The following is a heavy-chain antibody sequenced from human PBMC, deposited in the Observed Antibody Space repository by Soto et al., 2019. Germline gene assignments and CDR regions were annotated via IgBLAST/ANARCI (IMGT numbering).Heavy chain of an antibody. D-gene: IGHD3-16*01. J-gene: IGHJ2*01. Sequence: QVQLVESGGGVVQPGRSLRLSCAASGFTFSSYGMHWVRQAPGKGLEWVGVIWYDGSNKEYADSVKGRFTISRDNSKKKVYLEMNSLRAEDTAVYYCARDRNWGRRNWYIDLWGRGTLVTVSS. CDR1: GFTFSSYG. CDR3: ARDRNWGRRNWYIDL. V-gene: IGHV3-33*01. CDR2: IWYDGSNK.